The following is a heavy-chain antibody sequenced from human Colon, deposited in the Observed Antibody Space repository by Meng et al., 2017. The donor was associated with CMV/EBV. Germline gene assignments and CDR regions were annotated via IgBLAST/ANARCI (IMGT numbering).Heavy chain of an antibody. CDR1: GGSVSSSGYSENYY. CDR2: FSYSGGT. J-gene: IGHJ4*02. Sequence: SETLSLTCTVSGGSVSSSGYSENYYWDWFRQPPGKGLEWLGSFSYSGGTNFNSSLMSRLAISVDTSKNQFSLSMTSVTAADTAVYYCARDGSGSTGGFDYWGQGTLVTVSS. CDR3: ARDGSGSTGGFDY. D-gene: IGHD1-26*01. V-gene: IGHV4-39*07.